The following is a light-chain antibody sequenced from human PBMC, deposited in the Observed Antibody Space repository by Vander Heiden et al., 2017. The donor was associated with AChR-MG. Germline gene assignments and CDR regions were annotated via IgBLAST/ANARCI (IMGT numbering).Light chain of an antibody. J-gene: IGLJ1*01. Sequence: SSLTPPSSVSGSPWQAITISCTGTSSDVGGYNYVSWYQQHPGKAPKLMIHDVSNRPSGVSNRFSGSKSGNTASLTISGLQAEDEADYYCSSYTSSSTLYVFGTGTKVTVL. CDR2: DVS. V-gene: IGLV2-14*03. CDR3: SSYTSSSTLYV. CDR1: SSDVGGYNY.